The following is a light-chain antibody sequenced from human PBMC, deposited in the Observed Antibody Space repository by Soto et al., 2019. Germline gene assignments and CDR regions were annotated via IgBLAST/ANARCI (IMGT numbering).Light chain of an antibody. CDR1: QSVGSNY. J-gene: IGKJ1*01. V-gene: IGKV3-20*01. CDR2: IAS. Sequence: EIVLTQSPGTLSLSPGERATLSCRASQSVGSNYLAWYQQKPGQAPRLLIYIASGRAAGIPDRFSGSGSGTEFTLTISRVEPEDFAVYYCQQYGTSPWTFGQGTKVEIK. CDR3: QQYGTSPWT.